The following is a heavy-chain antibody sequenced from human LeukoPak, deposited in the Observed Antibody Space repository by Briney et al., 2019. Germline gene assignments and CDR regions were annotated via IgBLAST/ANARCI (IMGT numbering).Heavy chain of an antibody. CDR1: GFTFSSYG. CDR2: ISGSGGST. D-gene: IGHD1-26*01. Sequence: GGTLRLSCAASGFTFSSYGMSWVRQAPGKGLEWVSAISGSGGSTYYADSVKGRFTISRDASKNTLYLQMNSLRAEDTAVYYCAKDPVGATNYFDYWGQGTLVTVSS. V-gene: IGHV3-23*01. J-gene: IGHJ4*02. CDR3: AKDPVGATNYFDY.